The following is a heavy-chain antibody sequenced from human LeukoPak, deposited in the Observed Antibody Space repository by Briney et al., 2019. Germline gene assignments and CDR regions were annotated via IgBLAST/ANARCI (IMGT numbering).Heavy chain of an antibody. J-gene: IGHJ3*02. D-gene: IGHD3-22*01. V-gene: IGHV1-69*04. CDR2: IIPILGIA. CDR3: ARKWGITMIPVGGAFDI. CDR1: GGTFSSYA. Sequence: GASVKVSCKASGGTFSSYAISWVRQAPGQGLEWMGRIIPILGIANYAQKFQGRVTITADKSTSTAYMELSSLRSEDTAVYYCARKWGITMIPVGGAFDIWGQGTMVTVSS.